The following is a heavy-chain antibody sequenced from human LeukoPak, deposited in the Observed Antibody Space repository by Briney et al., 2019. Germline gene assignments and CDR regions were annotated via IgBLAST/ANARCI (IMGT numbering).Heavy chain of an antibody. J-gene: IGHJ4*02. CDR2: IYYSGST. Sequence: PSETLSLTCTVSGGSISSYYCSWIRQPPGKGLEWIGYIYYSGSTNYNPSLKSRVTISVDTSKNPFSLKLSSVTAADTAVYYCARSPQGFGEWFDYWGQGTLVTVSS. D-gene: IGHD3-10*01. CDR3: ARSPQGFGEWFDY. CDR1: GGSISSYY. V-gene: IGHV4-59*01.